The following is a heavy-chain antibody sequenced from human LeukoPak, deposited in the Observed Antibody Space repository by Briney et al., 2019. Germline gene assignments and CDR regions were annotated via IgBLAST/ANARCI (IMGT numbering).Heavy chain of an antibody. V-gene: IGHV5-51*01. D-gene: IGHD5-24*01. Sequence: GESLKISGQGPGSSFTSYWIGGLRQIPGKGLEWMGIIYPGDSATRYSPSCQGQVTISADKSISTAYLQWSSLKASDTAMYYCARLWEMATNHPPAYWGQGTLVTVSS. CDR1: GSSFTSYW. J-gene: IGHJ4*02. CDR2: IYPGDSAT. CDR3: ARLWEMATNHPPAY.